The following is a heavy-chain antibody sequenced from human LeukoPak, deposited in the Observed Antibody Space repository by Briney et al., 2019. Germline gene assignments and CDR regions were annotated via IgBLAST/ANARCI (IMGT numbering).Heavy chain of an antibody. Sequence: GASVKVSCKASGYTFTSYYMYWVRQAPGQGLEWMGIINPSGGSTSYAQKFQGRVTMTRDTSTSTVYMELSSLRSEDTAVYYCARDLGGGNYYELSFDPRGQGTLVTVSS. V-gene: IGHV1-46*01. CDR1: GYTFTSYY. CDR3: ARDLGGGNYYELSFDP. J-gene: IGHJ5*02. D-gene: IGHD3-22*01. CDR2: INPSGGST.